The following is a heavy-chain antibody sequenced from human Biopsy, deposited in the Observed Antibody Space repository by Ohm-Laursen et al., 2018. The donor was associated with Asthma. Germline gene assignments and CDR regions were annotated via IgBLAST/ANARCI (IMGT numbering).Heavy chain of an antibody. CDR1: GGSMTPTSHY. Sequence: SQTLSLTCVVSGGSMTPTSHYWDWIRQAPGKGLEWIGYISYGGKTSYNPSLKNRVTISRDTSKNQFSLRLTSVTAAHTAVYFCARRITIFGVVQKDHGMDAWGQGTTVIVSS. J-gene: IGHJ6*02. CDR3: ARRITIFGVVQKDHGMDA. D-gene: IGHD3-3*01. CDR2: ISYGGKT. V-gene: IGHV4-39*01.